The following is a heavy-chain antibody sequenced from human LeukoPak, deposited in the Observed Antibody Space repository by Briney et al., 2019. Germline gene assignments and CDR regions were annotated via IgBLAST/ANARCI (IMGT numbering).Heavy chain of an antibody. CDR2: VKGDGSFT. CDR3: VCDGDDNNFDY. D-gene: IGHD5-24*01. J-gene: IGHJ4*02. CDR1: GFTFRHYW. V-gene: IGHV3-74*01. Sequence: GGSLRLSCAASGFTFRHYWMHWVRQAPGKGLVWVSRVKGDGSFTDYADSVKGRFTISRDNAKNTLYLQMYSLRAEDTAAYYCVCDGDDNNFDYWGQGSLVTVSS.